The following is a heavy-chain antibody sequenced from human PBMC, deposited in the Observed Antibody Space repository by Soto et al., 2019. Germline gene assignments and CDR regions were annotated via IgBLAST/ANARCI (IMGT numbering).Heavy chain of an antibody. CDR2: ISYDGSNT. V-gene: IGHV3-30-3*01. CDR1: GFTFSSYA. D-gene: IGHD4-4*01. J-gene: IGHJ4*02. Sequence: QVQLVASGGGVVQPGRSLRLSCAASGFTFSSYAMHWVRQAPGKGLEWVAVISYDGSNTYYADSVKGRFTISRDNSKNTLYLQMNSLRAEDTAVYYCARDRLADYSLDYWGQGTLVTVSS. CDR3: ARDRLADYSLDY.